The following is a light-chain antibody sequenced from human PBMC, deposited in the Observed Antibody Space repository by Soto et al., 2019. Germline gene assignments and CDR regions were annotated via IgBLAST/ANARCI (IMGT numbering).Light chain of an antibody. CDR3: ASYTTDTTRL. J-gene: IGLJ1*01. CDR2: EVR. Sequence: QSVLTQPASVSGTPGQSITITCTGSNNDVGRYSYVSWYQQYPGKTPKLIIYEVRLRPSGISDRFSGSESGITASLTISGLQPEDEADYYCASYTTDTTRLFGTGTKVTVL. CDR1: NNDVGRYSY. V-gene: IGLV2-14*01.